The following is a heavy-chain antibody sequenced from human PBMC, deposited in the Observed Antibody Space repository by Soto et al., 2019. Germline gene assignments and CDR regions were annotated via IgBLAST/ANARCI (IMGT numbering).Heavy chain of an antibody. Sequence: PSETLSLTCTVSGGSISSYYWSWIRQPPGKGLEWIGYIYYSGSTNYNPSLKSRVTISVDTSKNQFSLKLSSVTAADTAVYYCARGGYSYGYSGWFDPRGQGILVTVSA. D-gene: IGHD5-18*01. J-gene: IGHJ5*02. CDR1: GGSISSYY. CDR3: ARGGYSYGYSGWFDP. CDR2: IYYSGST. V-gene: IGHV4-59*01.